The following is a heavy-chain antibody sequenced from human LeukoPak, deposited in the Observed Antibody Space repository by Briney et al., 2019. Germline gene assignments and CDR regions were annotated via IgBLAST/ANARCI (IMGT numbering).Heavy chain of an antibody. J-gene: IGHJ4*02. Sequence: GRSLRLSCAASGFTFSSYAMHWVRQAPGKGLEWVAVISYDGSNKYYADSVKGRFTISRDNSKNTLYLQMNSLRAEDTAVYYCARRMVRGVIDYWGQGTLVTVSS. CDR2: ISYDGSNK. V-gene: IGHV3-30-3*01. CDR1: GFTFSSYA. D-gene: IGHD3-10*01. CDR3: ARRMVRGVIDY.